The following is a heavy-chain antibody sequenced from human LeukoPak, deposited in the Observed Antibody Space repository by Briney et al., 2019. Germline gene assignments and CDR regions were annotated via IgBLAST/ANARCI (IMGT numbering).Heavy chain of an antibody. J-gene: IGHJ6*02. Sequence: SETLPLTCTVSGGSISSYYWSWIRQPPGKGLEWIGYIYYSGSTNYNPSLKSRVTISVDTSKNQFSLKLSSVTAADTAVYYCARHLRVVGYYYGMDVWGQGTTVTVSS. V-gene: IGHV4-59*08. CDR1: GGSISSYY. CDR3: ARHLRVVGYYYGMDV. D-gene: IGHD2-15*01. CDR2: IYYSGST.